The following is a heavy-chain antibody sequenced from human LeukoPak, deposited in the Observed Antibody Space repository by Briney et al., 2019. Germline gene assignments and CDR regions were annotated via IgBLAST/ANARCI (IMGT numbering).Heavy chain of an antibody. J-gene: IGHJ3*02. CDR1: GYSFTSYW. V-gene: IGHV5-51*01. CDR3: ARRSNRIAVADDAFDI. Sequence: GESLKISCKGSGYSFTSYWIGWVRQMPGKGLEWMGIIYPDDSDTRYSPSFQGQVTISADKSISTAYLQWSSLKASDTAMYYCARRSNRIAVADDAFDIWGQGTMVTVSS. CDR2: IYPDDSDT. D-gene: IGHD6-19*01.